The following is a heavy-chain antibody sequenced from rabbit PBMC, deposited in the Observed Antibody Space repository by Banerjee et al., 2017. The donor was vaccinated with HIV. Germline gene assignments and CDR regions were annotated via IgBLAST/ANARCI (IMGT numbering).Heavy chain of an antibody. CDR3: ARHVYSSYGL. D-gene: IGHD8-1*01. J-gene: IGHJ3*01. CDR1: GFSFSSRYW. CDR2: IYGGSSVNT. V-gene: IGHV1S45*01. Sequence: QEQLEESGGDLVKPGASLTLTCAASGFSFSSRYWICWVRQAPGKGLEWIACIYGGSSVNTYYASWAKGRFTISKTSSTTVTLQMTSLTVADTATYFCARHVYSSYGLWGQGTLVTVS.